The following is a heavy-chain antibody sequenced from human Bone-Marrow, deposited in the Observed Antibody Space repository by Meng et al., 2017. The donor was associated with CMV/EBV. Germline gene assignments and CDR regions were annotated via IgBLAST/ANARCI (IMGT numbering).Heavy chain of an antibody. CDR2: ISTYNGNT. D-gene: IGHD6-6*01. CDR1: GYTFTSYG. J-gene: IGHJ6*02. Sequence: ASVKVSCKASGYTFTSYGINWVRQAPGQGLEWMGWISTYNGNTNYAQNLQGRITMTTDTSTTTAYMEVRSLRSDDTAIYYCARDIIAARPGFYHYGMDVWGQGTTVTVSS. V-gene: IGHV1-18*01. CDR3: ARDIIAARPGFYHYGMDV.